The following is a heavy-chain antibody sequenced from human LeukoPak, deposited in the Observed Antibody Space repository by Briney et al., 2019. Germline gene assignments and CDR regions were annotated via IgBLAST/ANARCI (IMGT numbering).Heavy chain of an antibody. CDR1: GYTFTSYD. CDR2: MNPNSGNT. D-gene: IGHD6-6*01. CDR3: ARASNHRGIAARLYYFDY. J-gene: IGHJ4*02. Sequence: ASVKVSCKASGYTFTSYDINWVRQATGQGLEWMGWMNPNSGNTGYAQKFQGRVTITRNTSISTAYMELSSLRSEDTAVYYCARASNHRGIAARLYYFDYWGQGTLVTVSS. V-gene: IGHV1-8*03.